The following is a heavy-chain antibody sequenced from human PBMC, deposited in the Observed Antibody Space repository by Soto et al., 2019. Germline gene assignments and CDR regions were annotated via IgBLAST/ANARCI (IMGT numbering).Heavy chain of an antibody. V-gene: IGHV1-69*04. CDR3: AREKDLPAAISSWLDP. D-gene: IGHD2-2*01. CDR1: GGTFSSYT. CDR2: IIPILGIA. Sequence: SVKVSCKASGGTFSSYTISWVRQAPGQGLEWMGRIIPILGIANYAQKFQGRVTITADKSTSTAYMELSSLRSEDTAVYYCAREKDLPAAISSWLDPWGQGTLVTVSS. J-gene: IGHJ5*02.